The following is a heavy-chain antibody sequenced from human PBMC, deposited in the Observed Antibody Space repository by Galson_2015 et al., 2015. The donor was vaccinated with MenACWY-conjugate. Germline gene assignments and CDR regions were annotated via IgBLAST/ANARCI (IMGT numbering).Heavy chain of an antibody. CDR2: MSGSGGSR. J-gene: IGHJ2*01. Sequence: SLRLSCAASGFIFSSYAMSWVRQAPGKGLEWVSAMSGSGGSRNYADSVKGRFTISRDNSKNTLYLQMNSLRAEDTAVYYCAKTSCGRTNCREPNCYFGLWGRGTLVTVSS. CDR3: AKTSCGRTNCREPNCYFGL. D-gene: IGHD2-21*01. CDR1: GFIFSSYA. V-gene: IGHV3-23*01.